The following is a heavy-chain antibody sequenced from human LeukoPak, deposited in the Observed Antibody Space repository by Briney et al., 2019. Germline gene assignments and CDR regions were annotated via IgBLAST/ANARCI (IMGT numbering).Heavy chain of an antibody. Sequence: GGSLRLSCEGSGFSFSSYWMHWVRQAPGKGLEYVSAISSNGGSTYYANSVKGRFTISRDNSKNTLYLQMGSLRAEDMAVYYCARDRHEGSGWDDAFDIWGQGTMVTVSS. CDR3: ARDRHEGSGWDDAFDI. D-gene: IGHD6-19*01. V-gene: IGHV3-64*01. CDR1: GFSFSSYW. J-gene: IGHJ3*02. CDR2: ISSNGGST.